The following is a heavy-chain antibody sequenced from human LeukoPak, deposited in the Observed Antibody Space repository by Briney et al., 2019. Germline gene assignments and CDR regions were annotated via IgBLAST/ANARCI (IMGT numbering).Heavy chain of an antibody. D-gene: IGHD3-22*01. V-gene: IGHV4-61*02. CDR1: GGSISSGSYY. CDR2: IYTSGST. CDR3: ARWCPMDYDSSGYYDLGYFDL. Sequence: SETLSLTCTVSGGSISSGSYYWSWIRQPAGKGLDWIGRIYTSGSTNYNPSLKSRVTISVDTSKNQFSLKLSSVTAADTAVYYCARWCPMDYDSSGYYDLGYFDLWGRGTLVTVSS. J-gene: IGHJ2*01.